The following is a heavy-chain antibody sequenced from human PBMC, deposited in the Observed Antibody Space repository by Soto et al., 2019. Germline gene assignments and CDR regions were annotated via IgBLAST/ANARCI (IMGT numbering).Heavy chain of an antibody. Sequence: GGSLRLSCAASGFTFSSYWMSWVRQAPGKGLEWVANIKQDGSEKYYVDSVKGRFTISRDNAKNSLYLQMNSLRAEDTAVYYCARDSVATHPNWFDPWGQGTLVTVSS. CDR2: IKQDGSEK. D-gene: IGHD5-12*01. V-gene: IGHV3-7*04. CDR3: ARDSVATHPNWFDP. J-gene: IGHJ5*02. CDR1: GFTFSSYW.